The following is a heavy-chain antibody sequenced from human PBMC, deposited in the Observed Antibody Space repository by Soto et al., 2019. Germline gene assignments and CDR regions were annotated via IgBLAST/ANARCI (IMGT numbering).Heavy chain of an antibody. CDR2: MNPNSGNT. J-gene: IGHJ6*02. CDR1: GYTFTSYD. V-gene: IGHV1-8*01. CDR3: AREFSSSWYEYYYYYGMDV. Sequence: ASVKVSCKASGYTFTSYDINWVRQATGQGLEWMGWMNPNSGNTGYVQKFQGRVTMTRNTSISTAYMELSSLRSEDTAVYYCAREFSSSWYEYYYYYGMDVWGQGTTVTVSS. D-gene: IGHD6-13*01.